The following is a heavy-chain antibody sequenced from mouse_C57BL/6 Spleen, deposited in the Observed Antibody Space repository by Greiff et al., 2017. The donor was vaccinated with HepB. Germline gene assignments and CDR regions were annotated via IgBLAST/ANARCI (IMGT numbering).Heavy chain of an antibody. J-gene: IGHJ4*01. CDR3: AGYYDGSRMDY. CDR1: GFTFSDYG. Sequence: EVQRVESGGGLVKPGGSLKLSCAASGFTFSDYGMHWVRQAPEKGLEWVAYISSGSSTIYYADTVKGRFTISRDNAKNTLFLQMTSLRSEDTAMYYCAGYYDGSRMDYWGQGTSVTVSS. D-gene: IGHD1-1*01. CDR2: ISSGSSTI. V-gene: IGHV5-17*01.